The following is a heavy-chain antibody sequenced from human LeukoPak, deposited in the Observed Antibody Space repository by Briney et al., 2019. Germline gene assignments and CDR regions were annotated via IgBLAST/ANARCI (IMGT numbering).Heavy chain of an antibody. CDR3: VSFYETY. V-gene: IGHV3-74*01. D-gene: IGHD2/OR15-2a*01. CDR2: INSDGSWT. CDR1: GNYW. J-gene: IGHJ4*02. Sequence: GGSLRLSCAASGNYWMHWVRQAQGKGLVWVSHINSDGSWTSYADSVKGRFTISKDNAKNTVYLQMNSLRAEDTAVYYCVSFYETYWGRGTLVTVSS.